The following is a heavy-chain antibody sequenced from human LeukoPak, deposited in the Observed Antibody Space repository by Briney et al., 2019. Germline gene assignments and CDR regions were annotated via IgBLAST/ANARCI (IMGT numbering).Heavy chain of an antibody. Sequence: SETLSLTCTVSGGSISSYYWSWIRQPAGKGLEWIGRIYTSGSTNYNPSLKSRVTMSVDTSKNQFSLKLSSVTAADTAVYYCARDGDQRKYSNFFDYWGQGTLVTVSS. CDR1: GGSISSYY. CDR2: IYTSGST. V-gene: IGHV4-4*07. J-gene: IGHJ4*02. CDR3: ARDGDQRKYSNFFDY. D-gene: IGHD6-6*01.